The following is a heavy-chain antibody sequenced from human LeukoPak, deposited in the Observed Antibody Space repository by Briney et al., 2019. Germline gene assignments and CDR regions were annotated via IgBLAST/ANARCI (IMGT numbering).Heavy chain of an antibody. D-gene: IGHD6-13*01. Sequence: SETLSLTCAVYGGSFSGYYWSWIRQPPGKGLEWIGEINHSGSTNYNPSLRSRVSISVDSSKNQFSLKVSSVTAADTAVYYCARGSDTAAGLYWGQGTLVTVSS. CDR2: INHSGST. CDR1: GGSFSGYY. CDR3: ARGSDTAAGLY. J-gene: IGHJ4*02. V-gene: IGHV4-34*01.